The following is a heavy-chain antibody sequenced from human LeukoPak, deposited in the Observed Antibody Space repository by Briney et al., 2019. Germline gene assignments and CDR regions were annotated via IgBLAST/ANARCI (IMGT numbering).Heavy chain of an antibody. CDR3: ARGGSSGSPADY. CDR1: GGTFSSYA. CDR2: IIPIFGTA. D-gene: IGHD6-19*01. J-gene: IGHJ4*02. V-gene: IGHV1-69*13. Sequence: SVKVSCKASGGTFSSYAISWVRQAPGQGLEWMGGIIPIFGTANYAQKFQGRVTITADESTSTAYMELSSLRSEDTAVYYCARGGSSGSPADYWGQGTLVTVSS.